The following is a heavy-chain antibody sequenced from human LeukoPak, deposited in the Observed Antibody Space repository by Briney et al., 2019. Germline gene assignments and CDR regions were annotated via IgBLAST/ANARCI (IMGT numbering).Heavy chain of an antibody. Sequence: GASVKVSCKPSGYTFIDHYLHWVRQAPGQGLESLGWIRPDTGDTNYPQKFQGRVTMTRDTSSSTAYMELNRLRSDDTAVYYCARAGHNTNSGGYDFWGLGTLVTVSS. CDR3: ARAGHNTNSGGYDF. CDR2: IRPDTGDT. V-gene: IGHV1-2*02. CDR1: GYTFIDHY. J-gene: IGHJ4*02. D-gene: IGHD3-22*01.